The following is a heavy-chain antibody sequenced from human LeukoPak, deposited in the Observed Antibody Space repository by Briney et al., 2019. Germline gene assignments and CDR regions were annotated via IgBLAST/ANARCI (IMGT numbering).Heavy chain of an antibody. CDR1: GGSISSGDYY. J-gene: IGHJ4*02. Sequence: SETLSLTCTVSGGSISSGDYYWSWIRQPPGKGLEWTGYIYYSGSTYYNPSLKSRVTISVDTSKNQFSLKLSSVTAADTAVYYCARVAVRGSNFDYWGQGTLVTVSS. D-gene: IGHD3-10*01. CDR3: ARVAVRGSNFDY. V-gene: IGHV4-30-4*01. CDR2: IYYSGST.